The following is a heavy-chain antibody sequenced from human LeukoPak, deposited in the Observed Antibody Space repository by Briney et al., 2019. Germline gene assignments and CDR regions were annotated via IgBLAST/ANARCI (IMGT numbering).Heavy chain of an antibody. CDR1: GFTFSSYS. CDR2: ISSSSSYI. Sequence: GGSLRLSCAASGFTFSSYSMNWVRQAPGKGLEWVSSISSSSSYIYYADSVKGRFTISRDNAKNSLYLQMNSLRAEDTAVYYCARIAVAGTGGYYFDYWGQGTLVTVSS. J-gene: IGHJ4*02. CDR3: ARIAVAGTGGYYFDY. V-gene: IGHV3-21*01. D-gene: IGHD6-19*01.